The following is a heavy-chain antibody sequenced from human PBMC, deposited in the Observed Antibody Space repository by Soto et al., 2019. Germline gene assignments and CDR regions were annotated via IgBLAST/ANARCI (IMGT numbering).Heavy chain of an antibody. J-gene: IGHJ4*02. D-gene: IGHD3-10*01. CDR2: ISGSGRST. V-gene: IGHV3-23*01. CDR3: AKALGELWFGDLLPDY. CDR1: GFTFSTYA. Sequence: EVQLLESGGGLVQPGGSLRLSCAASGFTFSTYAMNWVRQTPGKGLDWVSGISGSGRSTYYADSVKGRFTISRDNSKSTLDLQMNSLRAEDMAVYYCAKALGELWFGDLLPDYWGQGTLVTVSS.